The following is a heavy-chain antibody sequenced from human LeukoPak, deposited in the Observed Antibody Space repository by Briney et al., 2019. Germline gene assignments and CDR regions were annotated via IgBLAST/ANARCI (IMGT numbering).Heavy chain of an antibody. CDR1: GFTFSDYY. D-gene: IGHD2-15*01. CDR2: ISSSGSTI. J-gene: IGHJ3*02. V-gene: IGHV3-11*04. CDR3: AKGRLVVVAADAFDI. Sequence: GGSLRLSCAASGFTFSDYYMSWIRQAPGKGLEWVSYISSSGSTIYYADSVKGRFTISRDNAKNSLYLQMNSLRAEDTAVYYCAKGRLVVVAADAFDIWGQGTMVTVSS.